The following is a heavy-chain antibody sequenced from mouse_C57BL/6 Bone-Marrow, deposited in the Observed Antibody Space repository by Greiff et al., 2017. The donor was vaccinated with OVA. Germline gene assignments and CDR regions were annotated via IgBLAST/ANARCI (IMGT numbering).Heavy chain of an antibody. D-gene: IGHD1-1*01. CDR1: GFNIKDYY. CDR2: IDPEDGET. CDR3: AITDDGSRGYLEV. V-gene: IGHV14-2*01. J-gene: IGHJ1*03. Sequence: VQLQQSGAELVKPGASVKLSCTASGFNIKDYYMHWVKQRTEQGLEWIGRIDPEDGETKYAPKFQGKATITADTSSNTAYLQLSSLTSEDTAVYDCAITDDGSRGYLEVWGTGTTVTVSS.